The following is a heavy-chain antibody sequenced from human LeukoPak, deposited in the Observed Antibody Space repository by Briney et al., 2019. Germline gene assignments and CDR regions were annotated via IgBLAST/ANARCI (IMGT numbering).Heavy chain of an antibody. J-gene: IGHJ4*02. CDR1: GYSISNGYY. D-gene: IGHD4/OR15-4a*01. CDR2: MYNSANP. V-gene: IGHV4-38-2*02. CDR3: ARQWSYGTPYYFDS. Sequence: PSETLSLTCSVSGYSISNGYYWGWIRQPPGKGLEWIGSMYNSANPYYNPSLKSQVTISIDTSKNQFSLKLSSVTAADTAVYYCARQWSYGTPYYFDSWGQGTLVTVSS.